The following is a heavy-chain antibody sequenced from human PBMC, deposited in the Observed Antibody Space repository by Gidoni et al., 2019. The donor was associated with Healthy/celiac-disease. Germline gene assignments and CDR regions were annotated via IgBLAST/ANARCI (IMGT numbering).Heavy chain of an antibody. D-gene: IGHD3-16*01. Sequence: QVQLVESGGGLVKPGGSLRLYCAAAGFTFTDYYMSWIRQAPGKGLEWVSYISSSSSYTNYADSVKDRFTIARDNAKNSLYLQMNSLRADDTAVYYCARDGGSSYNYGMDVWGQGTTVTVSS. CDR3: ARDGGSSYNYGMDV. CDR1: GFTFTDYY. J-gene: IGHJ6*02. V-gene: IGHV3-11*05. CDR2: ISSSSSYT.